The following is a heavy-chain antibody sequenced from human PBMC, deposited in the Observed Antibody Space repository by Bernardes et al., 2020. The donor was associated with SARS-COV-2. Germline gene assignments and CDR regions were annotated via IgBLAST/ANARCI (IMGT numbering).Heavy chain of an antibody. CDR1: GFTFHNYG. CDR2: ISYEGSIQ. D-gene: IGHD3-10*01. CDR3: AKLRSVLWIHPYYNALDA. J-gene: IGHJ6*02. V-gene: IGHV3-30*18. Sequence: GWSLRLSCAASGFTFHNYGMHWVRQAPGKGLEWVAVISYEGSIQYYADSVKGRFTISRDSSKNTVYLQMNTLRPEDTAVYYCAKLRSVLWIHPYYNALDAWGQGTAVTVSS.